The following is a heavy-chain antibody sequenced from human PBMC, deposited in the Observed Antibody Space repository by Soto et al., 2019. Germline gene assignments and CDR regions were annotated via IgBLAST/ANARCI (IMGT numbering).Heavy chain of an antibody. CDR3: AREEWTDRRPYLYSGMDV. D-gene: IGHD3-3*01. V-gene: IGHV3-23*01. CDR2: INDDGDRT. CDR1: GFTFTIHA. Sequence: EVQLLESGGGLVQPGGSLKLSCAVSGFTFTIHAMCWVRQAPGKGLEWVSGINDDGDRTYYPDSVRGRFTISRDNSKNTLYLQMNSLGAEDTGVYYCAREEWTDRRPYLYSGMDVWGQGTTVTVSS. J-gene: IGHJ6*02.